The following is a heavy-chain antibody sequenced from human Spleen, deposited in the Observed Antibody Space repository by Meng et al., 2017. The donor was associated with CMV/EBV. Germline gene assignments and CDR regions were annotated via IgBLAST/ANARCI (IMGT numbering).Heavy chain of an antibody. J-gene: IGHJ4*02. CDR1: GFSFRINA. V-gene: IGHV3-23*03. Sequence: LSCAASGFSFRINAMSWVRQAPGKGLEWVSIIYNDDFSTYYADSVKGRCSISRDNSKNTLYLQMSSLRADDAAVYYCAKVTNGVYFDFWGQGSLVTVSS. D-gene: IGHD2-8*01. CDR2: IYNDDFST. CDR3: AKVTNGVYFDF.